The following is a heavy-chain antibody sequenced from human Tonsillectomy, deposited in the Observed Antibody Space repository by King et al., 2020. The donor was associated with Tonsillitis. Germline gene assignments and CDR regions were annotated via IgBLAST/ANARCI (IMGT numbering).Heavy chain of an antibody. Sequence: QLQESGPGLVKPSETLSLTCTVSGGSISGNNYYWAWIRQPPGKGLEWIGSIYYNGNTYYKPSLKSRVTLSINTSKNQFSLKMNSVTAAETAVYYCARPTLGHGDYNDWGQGTLVTVSS. CDR3: ARPTLGHGDYND. CDR1: GGSISGNNYY. D-gene: IGHD4-17*01. V-gene: IGHV4-39*07. J-gene: IGHJ4*02. CDR2: IYYNGNT.